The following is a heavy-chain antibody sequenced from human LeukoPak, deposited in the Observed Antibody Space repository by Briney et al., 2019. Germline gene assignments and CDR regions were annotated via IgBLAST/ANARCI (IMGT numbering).Heavy chain of an antibody. D-gene: IGHD3-22*01. V-gene: IGHV3-53*01. J-gene: IGHJ5*02. CDR2: IYSGGST. CDR1: GFTFSSYS. CDR3: ARDYYDSSGYSIP. Sequence: GGSLRLSCAASGFTFSSYSMNWVRQAPGKGLEWVSVIYSGGSTYYADSVKGRFTISRDNSKNTLYLQMNSLRAEDTAVYYCARDYYDSSGYSIPWGQGTLVTVSS.